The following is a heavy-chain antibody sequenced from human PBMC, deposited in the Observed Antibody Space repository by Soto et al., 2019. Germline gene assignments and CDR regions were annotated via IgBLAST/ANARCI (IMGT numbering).Heavy chain of an antibody. CDR2: IRKQANIYTT. Sequence: EVQLVESGGGLVQPGGSLRLSCVGSGFTFSDHYIDWVRQAPGKGLEWVGRIRKQANIYTTHYAASVKGRFTISRDDPKNSLYLQMNSLKTEDTAVYYCARSGSSTSCYDYWAREPWSPSPQ. D-gene: IGHD2-2*01. J-gene: IGHJ4*02. V-gene: IGHV3-72*01. CDR1: GFTFSDHY. CDR3: ARSGSSTSCYDY.